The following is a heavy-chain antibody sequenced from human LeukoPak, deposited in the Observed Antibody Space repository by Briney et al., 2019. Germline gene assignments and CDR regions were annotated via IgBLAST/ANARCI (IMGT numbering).Heavy chain of an antibody. CDR2: IRGTVDNT. Sequence: PGGSLRLSCAASGFTFSHYAMGWVRQAAAKGLEWVSSIRGTVDNTHYADAVKGRFTISRDIPKNTLYLQMNSLRAEDTARYYCAKASTRDTGYYFDSWGQGTLVTVSS. CDR3: AKASTRDTGYYFDS. V-gene: IGHV3-23*01. J-gene: IGHJ4*02. D-gene: IGHD3-9*01. CDR1: GFTFSHYA.